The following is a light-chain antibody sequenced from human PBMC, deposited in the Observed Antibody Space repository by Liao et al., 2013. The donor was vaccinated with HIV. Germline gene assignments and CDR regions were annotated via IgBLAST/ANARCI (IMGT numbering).Light chain of an antibody. CDR2: QDN. CDR1: KLGDKY. Sequence: SYELTQPPSVSVSPGQTVSITCSGDKLGDKYICWYQQKPGQSPVLVIYQDNKRPSGIPERFSGSNSGNTATLTISGTQTMDEADYYCQASDSNTAYVFGTGTKVTVL. CDR3: QASDSNTAYV. V-gene: IGLV3-1*01. J-gene: IGLJ1*01.